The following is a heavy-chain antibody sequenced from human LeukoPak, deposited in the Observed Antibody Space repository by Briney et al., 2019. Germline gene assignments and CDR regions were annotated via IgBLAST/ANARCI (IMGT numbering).Heavy chain of an antibody. CDR2: ISWNSGNI. Sequence: GGSLRLSCAASGFTFDDYAMHWVRQAPGKGLEWVSGISWNSGNIASADSVKGRFTISRDDAKNSLYLQMNSLRAEDTALYYCAKDMGRGLAAAGIFAFDIWGQGTMVTVSS. V-gene: IGHV3-9*01. CDR3: AKDMGRGLAAAGIFAFDI. CDR1: GFTFDDYA. J-gene: IGHJ3*02. D-gene: IGHD6-13*01.